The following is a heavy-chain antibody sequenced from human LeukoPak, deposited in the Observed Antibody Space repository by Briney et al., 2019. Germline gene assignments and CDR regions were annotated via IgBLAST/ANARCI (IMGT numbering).Heavy chain of an antibody. Sequence: GGSLRLSCAASGFPFSSYWMHWVRQAPGKGLEWVAVISYDGSNKYYADSVKGRFTISRDNSKNTLYLQMNSLRAEDTAVYYCAKDIDWMVRGAYNRPIDYWGQGTLVTVSS. CDR3: AKDIDWMVRGAYNRPIDY. J-gene: IGHJ4*02. CDR1: GFPFSSYW. D-gene: IGHD3-10*01. V-gene: IGHV3-30*18. CDR2: ISYDGSNK.